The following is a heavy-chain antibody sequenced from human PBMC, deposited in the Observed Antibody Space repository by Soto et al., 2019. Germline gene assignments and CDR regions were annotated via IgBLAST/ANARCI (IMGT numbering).Heavy chain of an antibody. CDR1: GGTFSSYA. Sequence: SVEVSCKXSGGTFSSYAISWVRQAPGQGLEWMGGIIPIFGTANYAQKFQGRVTITADESTSTAYMELSSLRSEDTAVYYCASQGVRGDPYYYDSSCYYRSRYVGYWGQGTLVTVS. CDR3: ASQGVRGDPYYYDSSCYYRSRYVGY. J-gene: IGHJ4*02. V-gene: IGHV1-69*13. CDR2: IIPIFGTA. D-gene: IGHD3-22*01.